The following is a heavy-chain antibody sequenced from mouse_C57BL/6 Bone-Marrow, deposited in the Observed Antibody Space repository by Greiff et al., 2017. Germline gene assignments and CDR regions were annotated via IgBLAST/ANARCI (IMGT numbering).Heavy chain of an antibody. Sequence: VHVKQSGAELVRPGASVKLSCTASGFNIKDDYMHWVKQRPEQGLEWIGWIDPENGDTEYASKCQGKATITADTSSNTAYLQLSSLTSEDTAVYYCTTDTTALFYYWGQGTTLTVSS. V-gene: IGHV14-4*01. J-gene: IGHJ2*01. CDR2: IDPENGDT. CDR3: TTDTTALFYY. CDR1: GFNIKDDY. D-gene: IGHD1-2*01.